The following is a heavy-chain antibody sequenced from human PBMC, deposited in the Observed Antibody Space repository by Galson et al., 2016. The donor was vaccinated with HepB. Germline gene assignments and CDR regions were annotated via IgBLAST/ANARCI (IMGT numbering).Heavy chain of an antibody. CDR2: INPSGGST. D-gene: IGHD6-19*01. CDR1: GYTFTSYY. CDR3: ARAQRRTVSIGWNYFDY. J-gene: IGHJ4*02. Sequence: SVKVSCRASGYTFTSYYIHWVRQAPGQGLEWMGVINPSGGSTNYAQKFLGRVTMTTDTSTSTVYMELSILRSEDTAVYYCARAQRRTVSIGWNYFDYWGQGTLVTVSS. V-gene: IGHV1-46*01.